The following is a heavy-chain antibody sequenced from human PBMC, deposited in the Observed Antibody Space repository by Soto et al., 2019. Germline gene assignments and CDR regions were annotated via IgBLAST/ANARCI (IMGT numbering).Heavy chain of an antibody. CDR1: GYTFTSYG. J-gene: IGHJ4*02. Sequence: ASVKVSCKASGYTFTSYGISWVQQAPGQGLEWMGWISAYNGNTNYAQKLQGRVTMTTDTSTSTAYMELRSLRSDDTAVYYCARRCTSCYDFDYWGQGTLVTVSS. CDR2: ISAYNGNT. D-gene: IGHD2-2*01. V-gene: IGHV1-18*01. CDR3: ARRCTSCYDFDY.